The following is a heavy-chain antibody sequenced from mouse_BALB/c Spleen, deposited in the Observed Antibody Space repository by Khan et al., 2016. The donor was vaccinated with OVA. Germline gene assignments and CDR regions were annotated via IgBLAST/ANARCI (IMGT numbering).Heavy chain of an antibody. CDR1: GYSITSDYA. Sequence: EVELVESGPGLVKPSQSLSLTCTVTGYSITSDYAWNWIRQFPGNKLEWMGYISYSGSTSYTPSLKSRISITRDTSKNQFFLQLNSVTTEDTATYYCARWGNSYFDYWGQGTTLTVSS. J-gene: IGHJ2*01. CDR2: ISYSGST. V-gene: IGHV3-2*02. CDR3: ARWGNSYFDY.